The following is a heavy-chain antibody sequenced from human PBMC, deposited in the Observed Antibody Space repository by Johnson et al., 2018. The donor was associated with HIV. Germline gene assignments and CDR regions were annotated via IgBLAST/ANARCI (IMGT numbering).Heavy chain of an antibody. J-gene: IGHJ3*02. CDR3: ATLNGHAFDI. V-gene: IGHV3-53*01. CDR2: IYSGGST. CDR1: GFIVSSNY. Sequence: EVQLVESGGGLIQPGGSLRLSCAASGFIVSSNYMSWVRQAPGKGLEWVSVIYSGGSTYYADSVKGRFTISRDNSKNSLYLQMDRLRAEDTAVYYGATLNGHAFDIWGQGTMVTVSS.